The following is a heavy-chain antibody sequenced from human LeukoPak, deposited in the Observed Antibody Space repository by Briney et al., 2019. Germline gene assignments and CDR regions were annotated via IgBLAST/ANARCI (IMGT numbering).Heavy chain of an antibody. CDR3: ERGRPHGNDY. CDR2: IASDGSST. J-gene: IGHJ4*02. CDR1: GFTFSSYW. V-gene: IGHV3-74*01. Sequence: GGSLRLSCAASGFTFSSYWMNWVRQAPGKGLVWVSRIASDGSSTTYTDSVKGRFSISTDNAKKTLYLQMNSLRVEDTDVYYCERGRPHGNDYWGQGTVVSVSS. D-gene: IGHD2-15*01.